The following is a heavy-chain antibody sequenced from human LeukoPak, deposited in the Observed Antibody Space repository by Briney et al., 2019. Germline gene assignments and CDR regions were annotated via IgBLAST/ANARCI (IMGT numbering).Heavy chain of an antibody. J-gene: IGHJ4*02. CDR2: ISSSGNYI. Sequence: GGSLRLSCAASGFTFSSYSMNWVRQAPGKGLEWVSSISSSGNYIYYADSMKGRFTISRDNAKNSLYLQMNSLRAEDTAVYYCARGGLRGSGPSDCWGQGTLVTVSS. V-gene: IGHV3-21*01. D-gene: IGHD3-16*01. CDR3: ARGGLRGSGPSDC. CDR1: GFTFSSYS.